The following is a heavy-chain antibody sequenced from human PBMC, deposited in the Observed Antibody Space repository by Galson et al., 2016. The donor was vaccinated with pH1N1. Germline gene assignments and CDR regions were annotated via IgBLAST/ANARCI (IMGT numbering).Heavy chain of an antibody. J-gene: IGHJ3*01. CDR1: GATFNSYG. CDR2: INPVFGTT. V-gene: IGHV1-69*13. D-gene: IGHD4-11*01. CDR3: ATFSNSSSWRSLDV. Sequence: SVKVSRKASGATFNSYGIHWVRQAPGKGLEWMGDINPVFGTTNYAQRFQDRVTITAHDMELSGLRSEDTAIYYCATFSNSSSWRSLDVWGQGTTVTVSS.